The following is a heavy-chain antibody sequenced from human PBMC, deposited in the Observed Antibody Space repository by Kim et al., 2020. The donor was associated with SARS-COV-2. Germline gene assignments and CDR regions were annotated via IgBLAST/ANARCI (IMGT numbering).Heavy chain of an antibody. CDR1: GFTFSSYA. CDR2: ISGSGGST. D-gene: IGHD3-16*02. J-gene: IGHJ4*02. CDR3: AKGDDYVWGSYRPFDY. V-gene: IGHV3-23*01. Sequence: GGSLRLSCAASGFTFSSYAMSWVRQAPGKGLEWVSAISGSGGSTYYADSVKGRFTISRDNSKNTLYLQMNSLRAEDTAVYYCAKGDDYVWGSYRPFDYWAQGTLVTVSS.